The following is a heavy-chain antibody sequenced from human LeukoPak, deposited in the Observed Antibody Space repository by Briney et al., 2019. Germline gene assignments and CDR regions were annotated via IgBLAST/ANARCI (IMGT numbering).Heavy chain of an antibody. Sequence: GESLRLSCAASGFTFSSYVMSWVRQAPGKGLEWVSAVTTSGGTTYYADSVKGRFTISRDNAKNTLYLQMNSLRVEDTAVYYCARGRPHGNDYWGQGTLVTVSS. CDR1: GFTFSSYV. D-gene: IGHD4-23*01. V-gene: IGHV3-23*01. CDR2: VTTSGGTT. J-gene: IGHJ4*02. CDR3: ARGRPHGNDY.